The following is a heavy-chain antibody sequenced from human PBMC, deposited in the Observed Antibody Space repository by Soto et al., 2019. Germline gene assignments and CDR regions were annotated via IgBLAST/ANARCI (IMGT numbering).Heavy chain of an antibody. CDR2: IKGDGSEK. CDR3: AKDVR. V-gene: IGHV3-7*05. CDR1: GFTFSSHW. J-gene: IGHJ4*02. Sequence: EVQLVESGGDLVQPGGSLRLSCAASGFTFSSHWMSWVRQAPGKGLEWVANIKGDGSEKYYVDSVKGRFTISRDNAKNSLYRQMNSLRVEDTALYYCAKDVRWGQGTLVTVSS.